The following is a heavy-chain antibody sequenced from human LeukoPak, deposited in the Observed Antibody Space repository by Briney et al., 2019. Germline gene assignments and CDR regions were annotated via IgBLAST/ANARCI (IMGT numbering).Heavy chain of an antibody. CDR2: IYHSGST. J-gene: IGHJ4*02. D-gene: IGHD2-8*01. CDR3: ARVSFNGRNGY. CDR1: GGSISSYY. V-gene: IGHV4-38-2*02. Sequence: PSETLSLTCTVSGGSISSYYWGWIRQPPGKGLEWIGTIYHSGSTYYNPSLKSRFTISIDTSKNQFSLKLSSVTAADTAAYYCARVSFNGRNGYWGQGTLVTVSS.